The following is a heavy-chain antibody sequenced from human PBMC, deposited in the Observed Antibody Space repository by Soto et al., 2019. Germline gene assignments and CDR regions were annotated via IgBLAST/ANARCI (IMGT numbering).Heavy chain of an antibody. CDR1: GFTFSSYG. V-gene: IGHV3-30*18. Sequence: GGSLRLSCAASGFTFSSYGMHWVRQAPGKGLEWVAVISYDGSNKNYADSVKGRFTISRDNSKNTLYLQMNSLRAEDTAVYYCAKSGGPYSSSEAYYYYYMDVWGKGTTVTVSS. D-gene: IGHD6-6*01. J-gene: IGHJ6*03. CDR3: AKSGGPYSSSEAYYYYYMDV. CDR2: ISYDGSNK.